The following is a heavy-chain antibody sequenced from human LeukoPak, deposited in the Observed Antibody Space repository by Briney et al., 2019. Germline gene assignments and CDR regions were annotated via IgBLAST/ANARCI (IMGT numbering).Heavy chain of an antibody. Sequence: ASVKVSCKASGYTFTSYAMNWVRQAPGQGLEWMGWISAYNGNTNYAQKLQGRVTMTTDTSTSTAYMELRSLRSDDTAVYYCAREGITIFGVPIWFDPWGQGTLVTVSS. V-gene: IGHV1-18*01. J-gene: IGHJ5*02. CDR3: AREGITIFGVPIWFDP. D-gene: IGHD3-3*01. CDR1: GYTFTSYA. CDR2: ISAYNGNT.